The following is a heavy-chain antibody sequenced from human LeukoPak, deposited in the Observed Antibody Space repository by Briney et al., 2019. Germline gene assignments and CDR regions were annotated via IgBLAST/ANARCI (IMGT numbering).Heavy chain of an antibody. CDR2: IYYSGST. D-gene: IGHD6-13*01. J-gene: IGHJ3*02. CDR3: ARDLRERSSWYFAFDI. V-gene: IGHV4-59*01. CDR1: GGSISSYY. Sequence: SETLSLTCTVSGGSISSYYWSWIRQPPGKGLEWIGYIYYSGSTNYNPSLKSRVTISVDTSKNQFSLKLSSVTAADTAVYYCARDLRERSSWYFAFDIWGQGTMVTVSS.